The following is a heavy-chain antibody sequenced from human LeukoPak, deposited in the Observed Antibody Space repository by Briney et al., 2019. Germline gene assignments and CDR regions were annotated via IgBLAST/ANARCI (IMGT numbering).Heavy chain of an antibody. CDR1: GYTFTSYD. CDR3: ARGIRFGELWGYRFDP. J-gene: IGHJ5*02. Sequence: ASVKVSCKASGYTFTSYDINWVRQATGQGLEWMGWMNPNSGNTGYAQKFQGRVTMTRNTSISTAYMELSSLRSEDTAVYYCARGIRFGELWGYRFDPWGQGTPVTVSS. CDR2: MNPNSGNT. V-gene: IGHV1-8*01. D-gene: IGHD3-10*01.